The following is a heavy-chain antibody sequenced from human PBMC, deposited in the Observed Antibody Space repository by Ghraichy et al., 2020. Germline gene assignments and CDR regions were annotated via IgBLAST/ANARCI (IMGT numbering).Heavy chain of an antibody. Sequence: ASVKVSCKASGYTFTNFIIHWVRQAPGQGLEWIGWISPDSGGTNYPHKFEGRVTMTRDTSIGTAYMELNSLRSDDTAVYYCARRDYFDCWGQGTLVTVSS. V-gene: IGHV1-2*02. CDR1: GYTFTNFI. CDR2: ISPDSGGT. J-gene: IGHJ4*02. CDR3: ARRDYFDC.